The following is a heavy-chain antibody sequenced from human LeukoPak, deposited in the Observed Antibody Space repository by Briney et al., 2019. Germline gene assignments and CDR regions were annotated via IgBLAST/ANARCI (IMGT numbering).Heavy chain of an antibody. J-gene: IGHJ4*02. CDR3: AKGGVLGELSLLGY. V-gene: IGHV3-23*01. D-gene: IGHD3-16*02. CDR2: ISGSGDST. CDR1: GFTFSSYA. Sequence: GGSLRLSCAASGFTFSSYAMTWVRQAPGKGLDWVSSISGSGDSTYYADSVKGRFTISRDNSKNTLYLQMNSLRAEDTAVYYCAKGGVLGELSLLGYWGQGTLVTVSS.